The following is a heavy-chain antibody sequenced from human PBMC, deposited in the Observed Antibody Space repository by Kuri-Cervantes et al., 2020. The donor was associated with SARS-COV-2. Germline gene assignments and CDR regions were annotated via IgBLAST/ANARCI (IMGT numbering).Heavy chain of an antibody. CDR3: ARDGLGYCSSTSCYAWFDP. J-gene: IGHJ5*02. CDR1: G. Sequence: GGSLRLSCAASGWVRQAPGEGLEWVAVIYSGGSTYYADSVKGRFTISRDKSKNTLYLQMNSLRAEDTAVYYCARDGLGYCSSTSCYAWFDPWGQGTLVTVSS. D-gene: IGHD2-2*01. CDR2: IYSGGST. V-gene: IGHV3-53*01.